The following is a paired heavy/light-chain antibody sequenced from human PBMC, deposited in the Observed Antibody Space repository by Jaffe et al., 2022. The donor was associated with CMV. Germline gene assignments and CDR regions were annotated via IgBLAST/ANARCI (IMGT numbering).Light chain of an antibody. CDR2: QDN. Sequence: SYDLTQPPSVSVSPGQTASITCSGDKLGHKYVSWFQQRPGQCPVLVIYQDNRRPSGIPERFSGSNSGNTAALTISGTQAMDEANYYCLVWDSSTAVFGGGTKLTVL. V-gene: IGLV3-1*01. CDR1: KLGHKY. J-gene: IGLJ3*02. CDR3: LVWDSSTAV.
Heavy chain of an antibody. CDR1: GFTFSGYA. D-gene: IGHD1-26*01. J-gene: IGHJ4*02. CDR3: AKGWGATPGGPFDY. V-gene: IGHV3-23*01. Sequence: EVQLLESGGGLIQPGGSLRLSCAASGFTFSGYAMNWVRQAPGKGLEWVSVINGNDDATSYANSVKGRFTISRDNSKNTLYLQMNSLRAEDTALYYCAKGWGATPGGPFDYWGQGTLVTVSS. CDR2: INGNDDAT.